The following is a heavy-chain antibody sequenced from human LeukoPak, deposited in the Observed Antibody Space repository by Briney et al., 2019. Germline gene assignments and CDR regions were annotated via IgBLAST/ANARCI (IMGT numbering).Heavy chain of an antibody. CDR2: SNPNSGGT. CDR1: GYTFTDYY. CDR3: ARLRLYCSGGSCSRNPRYFDY. V-gene: IGHV1-2*02. D-gene: IGHD2-15*01. J-gene: IGHJ4*02. Sequence: ASVKVSCKTSGYTFTDYYIHWVRQAPGQGLEWMGWSNPNSGGTNYAQKFQGRVTMTRDTSISTAYMELSRLRSDDTAVYYCARLRLYCSGGSCSRNPRYFDYWGQGTLVTVSS.